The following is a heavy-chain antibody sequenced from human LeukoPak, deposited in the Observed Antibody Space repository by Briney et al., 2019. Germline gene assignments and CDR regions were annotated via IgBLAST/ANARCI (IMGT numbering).Heavy chain of an antibody. V-gene: IGHV3-11*01. CDR2: ISSSGSTI. J-gene: IGHJ6*03. CDR1: GFTFSDYY. Sequence: PGGSLRLSCAASGFTFSDYYMSWIRQAPGKGLEWVSYISSSGSTIYYADSVKGRFTISRDNAKNSLYLQMNSLGAEDTAVYYCAKQGCPNGVCYSYYYYMDVWGKGTTVTVSS. D-gene: IGHD2-8*01. CDR3: AKQGCPNGVCYSYYYYMDV.